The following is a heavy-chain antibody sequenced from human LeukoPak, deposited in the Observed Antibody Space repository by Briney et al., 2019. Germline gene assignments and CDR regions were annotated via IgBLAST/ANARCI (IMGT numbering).Heavy chain of an antibody. D-gene: IGHD1-1*01. Sequence: ASVKDSCKASGYTFTGYYMHWVRQAPGQGLEWMGWINPNSGDTNYAQKFQGRVTMTRDMSISTAYMEQSRLRSDDTAMYYCARGKNWLDAFDIWGQGTVVTVSS. V-gene: IGHV1-2*02. CDR3: ARGKNWLDAFDI. CDR2: INPNSGDT. CDR1: GYTFTGYY. J-gene: IGHJ3*02.